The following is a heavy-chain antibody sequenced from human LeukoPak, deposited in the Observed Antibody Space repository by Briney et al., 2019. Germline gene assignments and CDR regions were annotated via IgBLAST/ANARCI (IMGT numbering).Heavy chain of an antibody. V-gene: IGHV3-7*01. CDR3: ARGPIDQPRWGYFCDY. CDR2: IKQDGSET. J-gene: IGHJ4*02. D-gene: IGHD2-21*01. CDR1: GFTFSSCW. Sequence: PGGSLRLSCAASGFTFSSCWLGWVRQAPGKGLEWVANIKQDGSETYVDSVRGRFTISRDNAKNSLHLQMNSLRAEDTAVYYCARGPIDQPRWGYFCDYWGQGTLVTVSS.